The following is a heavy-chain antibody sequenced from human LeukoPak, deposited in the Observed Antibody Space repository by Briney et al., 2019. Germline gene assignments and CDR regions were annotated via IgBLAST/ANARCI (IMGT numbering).Heavy chain of an antibody. CDR2: ISSSSSYI. J-gene: IGHJ6*02. CDR1: GFTFSSYS. V-gene: IGHV3-21*01. D-gene: IGHD3-10*01. CDR3: ATWPGFYYGMDV. Sequence: PGGSLRLSCAASGFTFSSYSMTWVRQAPGKGLEWVSSISSSSSYIYYADSVKGRFTISRDNAKNSLYLQMNSLRAEDTAVYYCATWPGFYYGMDVWGQGTTVTVSS.